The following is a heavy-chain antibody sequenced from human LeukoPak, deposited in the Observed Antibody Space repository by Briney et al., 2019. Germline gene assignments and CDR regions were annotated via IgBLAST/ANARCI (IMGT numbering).Heavy chain of an antibody. J-gene: IGHJ3*01. D-gene: IGHD3-10*02. CDR2: INSDESST. V-gene: IGHV3-74*01. CDR3: ARGAYVLDL. CDR1: GFTLNTYW. Sequence: GGSLRLSCAASGFTLNTYWMHWVRQAPGKGLVWVSRINSDESSTSYVDSVKGRFTISRDNAKNILYLQMNSLRAEDTAVYFCARGAYVLDLWGQGTMATVSS.